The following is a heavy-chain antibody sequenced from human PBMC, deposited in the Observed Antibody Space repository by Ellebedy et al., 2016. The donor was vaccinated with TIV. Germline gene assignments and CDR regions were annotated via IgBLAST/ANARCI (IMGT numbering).Heavy chain of an antibody. CDR3: ARGDNYYYDSSGYYYTY. Sequence: ASVQVSCKASGYTFTSYYFYWVRQPPGHGLEWMGIINPTTGNSNYAQKFQGRVTMTRDTSTSTVYMELSSLRSEDTAVYYCARGDNYYYDSSGYYYTYWGQGTLVTVSS. D-gene: IGHD3-22*01. CDR1: GYTFTSYY. CDR2: INPTTGNS. J-gene: IGHJ4*02. V-gene: IGHV1-46*01.